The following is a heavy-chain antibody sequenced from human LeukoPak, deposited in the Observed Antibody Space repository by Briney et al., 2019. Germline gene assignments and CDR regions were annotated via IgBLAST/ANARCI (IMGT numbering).Heavy chain of an antibody. D-gene: IGHD2-8*02. V-gene: IGHV3-33*08. CDR3: ARGSPTGAWYWYVEH. Sequence: GGSLRLSCAASGFTFHEHAIHWVRQLPGKGLEWVAVISNDGSNRYYVDSVEGRFVISRDDSKNTLYMHLNSLRSDDTAVYFCARGSPTGAWYWYVEHWGQGTLVSVSS. CDR2: ISNDGSNR. J-gene: IGHJ4*02. CDR1: GFTFHEHA.